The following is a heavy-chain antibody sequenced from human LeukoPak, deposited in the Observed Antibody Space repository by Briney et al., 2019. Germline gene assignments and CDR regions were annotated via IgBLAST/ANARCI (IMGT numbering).Heavy chain of an antibody. Sequence: GGSLRLSCTASGFTFGDYAMSWFRQAPGKGLEWVGFIRSKAYGGTTEYAASVKGRFTISRDDSKSIAYLQMNSLKTEDTAVYYCTRALEVDIVATMDYWGQGTLVTVSS. CDR3: TRALEVDIVATMDY. D-gene: IGHD5-12*01. CDR1: GFTFGDYA. CDR2: IRSKAYGGTT. V-gene: IGHV3-49*03. J-gene: IGHJ4*02.